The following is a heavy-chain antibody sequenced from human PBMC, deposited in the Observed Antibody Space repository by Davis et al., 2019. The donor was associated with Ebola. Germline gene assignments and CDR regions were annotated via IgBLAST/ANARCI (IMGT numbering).Heavy chain of an antibody. Sequence: PGGSLRLSCAASGFTFSLTDMNWFRQAPGRGPEWVSNINGGGGHTDYADSVRGRFSISRDDSKSTLYLQMDSLRVEDTAVFYCAEGGTNNFLGANWGQGTLVTVSS. D-gene: IGHD2-8*01. V-gene: IGHV3-23*01. CDR2: INGGGGHT. CDR1: GFTFSLTD. J-gene: IGHJ4*02. CDR3: AEGGTNNFLGAN.